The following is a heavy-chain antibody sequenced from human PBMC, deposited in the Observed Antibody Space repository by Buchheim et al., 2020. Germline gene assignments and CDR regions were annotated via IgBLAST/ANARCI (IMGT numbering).Heavy chain of an antibody. CDR2: ITSSSTYT. CDR1: GFTFSDYY. V-gene: IGHV3-11*05. Sequence: QVQLVESGGGLVKPGGSLRLSCAVSGFTFSDYYMSWIRQAPGKGLEWVSYITSSSTYTNYADSVKGRLPISRDNAKNSLHLQMNSLRAEDTAVYYCARTYYYDISGYYLFDHWGQGTL. D-gene: IGHD3-22*01. J-gene: IGHJ4*02. CDR3: ARTYYYDISGYYLFDH.